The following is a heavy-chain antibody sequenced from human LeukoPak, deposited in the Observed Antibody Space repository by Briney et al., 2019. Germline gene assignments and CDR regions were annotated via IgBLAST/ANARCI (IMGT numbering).Heavy chain of an antibody. D-gene: IGHD5-24*01. CDR3: ARDGRWPQEDDAFDI. J-gene: IGHJ3*02. CDR2: IYSGGST. Sequence: GGSLRLSCAASGFTVSSNYMSWVRQAPGKGLEWVSVIYSGGSTYYADSVKGRFTISRDNSKNTLYLQMNSLRAEDTAVYYCARDGRWPQEDDAFDIWGQGTMVTVSS. CDR1: GFTVSSNY. V-gene: IGHV3-53*01.